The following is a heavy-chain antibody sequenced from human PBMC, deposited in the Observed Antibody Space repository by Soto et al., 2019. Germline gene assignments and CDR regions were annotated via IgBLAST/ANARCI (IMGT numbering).Heavy chain of an antibody. V-gene: IGHV3-53*01. CDR1: GFTVSSNY. CDR3: ARDRGYGDYVGY. D-gene: IGHD4-17*01. J-gene: IGHJ4*02. CDR2: IYSGGST. Sequence: EVQLVESGGGLIQPGGSLRLSCAASGFTVSSNYMSWVRQAPGKGLEWVSVIYSGGSTYYADSVKGRFTISRDNSKTALYLQMNSLSAEETAVDYCARDRGYGDYVGYWGQGTLVTVSS.